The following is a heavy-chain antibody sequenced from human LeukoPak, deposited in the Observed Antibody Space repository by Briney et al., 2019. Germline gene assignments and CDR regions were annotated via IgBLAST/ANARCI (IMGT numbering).Heavy chain of an antibody. J-gene: IGHJ4*02. D-gene: IGHD5-12*01. CDR2: IRSSSSYI. CDR1: GFTFSSYA. Sequence: PGGSLRLSCAASGFTFSSYAMHWVRQAPGKGLEWVSSIRSSSSYINYADSVKGRFTISRDNAKNSLFLQMNSLRAEDTAVYYCARGGESGYDYFDYWGQGTLVTVSS. CDR3: ARGGESGYDYFDY. V-gene: IGHV3-21*01.